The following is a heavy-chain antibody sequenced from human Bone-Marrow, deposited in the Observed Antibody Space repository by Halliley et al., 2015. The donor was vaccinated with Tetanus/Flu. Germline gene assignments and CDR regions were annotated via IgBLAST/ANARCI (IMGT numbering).Heavy chain of an antibody. Sequence: ISFDGSNQYYADSVKGRFTISRDKSKNTLDLQMNSLRAEDTAVYYCAKDQGGSYYTYFDYWGQGTLVTVSS. D-gene: IGHD1-26*01. CDR3: AKDQGGSYYTYFDY. J-gene: IGHJ4*02. CDR2: ISFDGSNQ. V-gene: IGHV3-30*18.